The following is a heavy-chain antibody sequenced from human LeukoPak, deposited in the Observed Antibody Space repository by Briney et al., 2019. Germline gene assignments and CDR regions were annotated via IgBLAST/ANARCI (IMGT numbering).Heavy chain of an antibody. D-gene: IGHD1-26*01. J-gene: IGHJ5*01. CDR2: VSGSGDST. CDR1: GFTFSTSA. V-gene: IGHV3-23*01. Sequence: GGSLRLSCAASGFTFSTSAMNWVRQAPGKGLEWVSTVSGSGDSTYYADSVKGRFTISRDNSKNTLYVQMNSLRDEDTAVYYWGKAVGPIIDKIGWFESGGKGTLVTVS. CDR3: GKAVGPIIDKIGWFES.